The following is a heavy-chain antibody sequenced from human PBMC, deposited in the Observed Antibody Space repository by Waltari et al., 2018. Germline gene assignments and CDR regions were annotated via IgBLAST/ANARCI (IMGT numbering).Heavy chain of an antibody. D-gene: IGHD2-21*02. CDR1: GYTLTELS. CDR2: FDPEDGET. Sequence: QVQLVQSGAEVKKPGASVKVSCKVSGYTLTELSMNWVRQAPGKGLEWMGGFDPEDGETIYAQKFQGRVTMTEDTSTDTAYMELSSLRSEDTAVYYCATSAYCGGDCYSFFDYWGQGTLVTVSS. J-gene: IGHJ4*02. CDR3: ATSAYCGGDCYSFFDY. V-gene: IGHV1-24*01.